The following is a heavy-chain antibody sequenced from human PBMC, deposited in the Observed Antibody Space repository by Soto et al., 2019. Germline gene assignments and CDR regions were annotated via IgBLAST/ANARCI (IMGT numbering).Heavy chain of an antibody. Sequence: ESGGGLVQPGGSLRLSCAASGFTVSSNYMSWVRQAPGKGLEWVSVIYSGGSTYYADSVKGRFTISRHNSKNTLYLQMNSLRAEDTAVYYCARVRVRGVPDAFDIWGQGTMVTVSS. V-gene: IGHV3-53*04. CDR1: GFTVSSNY. D-gene: IGHD3-10*01. CDR2: IYSGGST. CDR3: ARVRVRGVPDAFDI. J-gene: IGHJ3*02.